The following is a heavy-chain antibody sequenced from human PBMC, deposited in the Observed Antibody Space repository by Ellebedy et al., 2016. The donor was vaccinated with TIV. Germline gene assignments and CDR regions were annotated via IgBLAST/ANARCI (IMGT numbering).Heavy chain of an antibody. CDR2: INPSGGST. D-gene: IGHD2-2*01. V-gene: IGHV1-46*01. Sequence: ASVKVSCXASGYTFTSYYMHWVRQAPGQGLEWMGIINPSGGSTSYAQKFQGRVTITADESTSTAYMELSSLRSEDTAVYYCARDEGVVPAAIGYYYGMDVWGQGTTVTVSS. J-gene: IGHJ6*02. CDR1: GYTFTSYY. CDR3: ARDEGVVPAAIGYYYGMDV.